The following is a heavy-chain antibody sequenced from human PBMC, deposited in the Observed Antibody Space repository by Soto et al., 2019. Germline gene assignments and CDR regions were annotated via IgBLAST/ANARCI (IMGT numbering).Heavy chain of an antibody. V-gene: IGHV3-30*18. CDR2: ISYDGSNK. CDR3: AKSRLDIVVVVAAIPYPEYFQH. Sequence: GGSLRLSCAASGFTFSSYGMHWVRQAPGKGLEWVAVISYDGSNKYYADSVKGRFTISRDNSKNTLYLQMNSLRAEDTAVYYCAKSRLDIVVVVAAIPYPEYFQHWGQGTLVTVSS. D-gene: IGHD2-15*01. CDR1: GFTFSSYG. J-gene: IGHJ1*01.